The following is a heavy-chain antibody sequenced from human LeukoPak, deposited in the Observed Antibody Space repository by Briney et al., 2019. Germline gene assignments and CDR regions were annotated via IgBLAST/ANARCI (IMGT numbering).Heavy chain of an antibody. CDR2: IRGKANSYAT. J-gene: IGHJ6*03. V-gene: IGHV3-73*01. CDR3: TSASASTVTTPPHYYYYYYMDV. D-gene: IGHD4-17*01. CDR1: GFTFSGSA. Sequence: GGSLRLSCAASGFTFSGSAMHWVRQASGKGLEWVGRIRGKANSYATAYAASVKGRFTISRDDSKNTAYLQMNSLKTEDTAVYYCTSASASTVTTPPHYYYYYYMDVWGKGTTDTVSS.